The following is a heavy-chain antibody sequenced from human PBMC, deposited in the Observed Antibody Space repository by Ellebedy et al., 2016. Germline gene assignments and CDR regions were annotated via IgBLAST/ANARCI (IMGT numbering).Heavy chain of an antibody. Sequence: GGSLRLSCAASGFTFSSYWMSWVRQAPGKGLEWVANIKQDGSEKYYVDSVKGRFTISRDNSKNTLYLQMNSLRAEDTAVYYCARSDFWSGYQTFYYFDYWGQGTLVTVSS. J-gene: IGHJ4*02. CDR2: IKQDGSEK. CDR1: GFTFSSYW. D-gene: IGHD3-3*01. CDR3: ARSDFWSGYQTFYYFDY. V-gene: IGHV3-7*01.